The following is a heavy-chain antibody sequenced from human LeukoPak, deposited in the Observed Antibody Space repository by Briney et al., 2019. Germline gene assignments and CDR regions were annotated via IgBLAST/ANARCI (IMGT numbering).Heavy chain of an antibody. J-gene: IGHJ5*02. D-gene: IGHD3-3*01. CDR2: INPNSGGT. CDR3: ARGLLEWLFIGPTGSQRPHNWFDP. V-gene: IGHV1-2*02. CDR1: GYTFTGYY. Sequence: ASVKVSCKASGYTFTGYYTHWVRQAPGQGLEWMGWINPNSGGTNYAQKFQGRVTMTRDTSISTAYMELSRLRSDDTAVYYCARGLLEWLFIGPTGSQRPHNWFDPWGQGTLVTVSS.